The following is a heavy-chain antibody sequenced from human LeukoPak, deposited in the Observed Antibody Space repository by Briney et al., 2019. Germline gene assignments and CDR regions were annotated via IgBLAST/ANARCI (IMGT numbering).Heavy chain of an antibody. CDR2: INPNSGGT. D-gene: IGHD3-3*01. CDR3: ARGAIFGVVYYYYYMDV. Sequence: ASVKVSCKASGYTFTGYYMHWVRQAPGQGLEWMGWINPNSGGTNYAQKFQGRVTMTRDTSISTAYMELSRLRSDDTAVYYCARGAIFGVVYYYYYMDVWGKGTTVTVSS. J-gene: IGHJ6*03. V-gene: IGHV1-2*02. CDR1: GYTFTGYY.